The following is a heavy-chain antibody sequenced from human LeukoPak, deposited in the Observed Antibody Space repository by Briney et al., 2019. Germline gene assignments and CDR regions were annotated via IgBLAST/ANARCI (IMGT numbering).Heavy chain of an antibody. CDR3: ARGYCSSTSCYLFGYYYMDV. CDR2: INSDGSST. Sequence: GGSLRLSRAASGFTFSSYWMHWVRQAPGKGLVWVSRINSDGSSTSYADSVKGRFTISRDNAKNTLYLQMNSLRAEDTAVYYCARGYCSSTSCYLFGYYYMDVWGKGTTVTVSS. J-gene: IGHJ6*03. CDR1: GFTFSSYW. D-gene: IGHD2-2*01. V-gene: IGHV3-74*01.